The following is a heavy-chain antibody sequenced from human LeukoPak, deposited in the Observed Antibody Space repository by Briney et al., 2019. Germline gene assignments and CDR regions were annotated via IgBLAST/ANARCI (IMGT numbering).Heavy chain of an antibody. CDR2: ISGSGGST. V-gene: IGHV3-23*01. J-gene: IGHJ6*02. Sequence: GGSLRLSCAASGFTSSSYAMTWVRQAPGKGLEWVSAISGSGGSTYYADSVKGRFTISRDNSKNTLYLQMNSLRAEDTAVYYCAKYVSGGECGGMWYYYGMDVWGQGTTVTVSS. D-gene: IGHD4-23*01. CDR1: GFTSSSYA. CDR3: AKYVSGGECGGMWYYYGMDV.